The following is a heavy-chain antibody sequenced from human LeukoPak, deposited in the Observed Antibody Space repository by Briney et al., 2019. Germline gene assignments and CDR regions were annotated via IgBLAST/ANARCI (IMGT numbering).Heavy chain of an antibody. CDR3: ARHPTGYPNWFDS. CDR1: GGSITTIPYN. Sequence: SETLSVTCTVSGGSITTIPYNWGWIRQPPGKGLDWIGTISYVGTTYYEPSLKSRVTMSIDTSKNQFSLNLNSATAADTAVYYCARHPTGYPNWFDSWGQGTLVIVSS. D-gene: IGHD3-9*01. V-gene: IGHV4-39*01. CDR2: ISYVGTT. J-gene: IGHJ5*01.